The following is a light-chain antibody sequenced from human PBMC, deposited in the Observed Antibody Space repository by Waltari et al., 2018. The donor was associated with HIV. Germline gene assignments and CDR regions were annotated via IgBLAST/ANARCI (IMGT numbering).Light chain of an antibody. CDR1: SSNIGSHF. J-gene: IGLJ3*02. CDR2: RNN. CDR3: ATWDDSSSGSWV. V-gene: IGLV1-47*01. Sequence: QSVLTQPPSASGTPGQRVTISCSGGSSNIGSHFVYWYQQVAGTTPKLLIFRNNKRPSGVPDRFCGSKSGTSASLSISGLRPEDEADYYCATWDDSSSGSWVFGGGTKVTVL.